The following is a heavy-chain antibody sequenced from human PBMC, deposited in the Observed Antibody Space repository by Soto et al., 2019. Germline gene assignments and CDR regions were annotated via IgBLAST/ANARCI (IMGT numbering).Heavy chain of an antibody. D-gene: IGHD2-2*01. CDR3: ARPRGGYCSSTSCYAFDY. CDR1: GGSFSGYY. J-gene: IGHJ4*02. Sequence: SETLSLTCAVYGGSFSGYYWSWIRQPPGKGLEWIGEINHSGSTNYNPSLKSRVTISVDTSKNQFSLKLSSVTAADTAVYYCARPRGGYCSSTSCYAFDYWGQGTLVTVSS. CDR2: INHSGST. V-gene: IGHV4-34*01.